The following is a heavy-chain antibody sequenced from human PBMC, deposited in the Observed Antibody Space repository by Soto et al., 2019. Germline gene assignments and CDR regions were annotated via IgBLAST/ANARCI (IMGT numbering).Heavy chain of an antibody. CDR1: GFTFSSYD. CDR3: AREAIAVAAWVFDY. D-gene: IGHD6-19*01. V-gene: IGHV3-30-3*01. Sequence: GGSLRLSCAASGFTFSSYDMHWVRQAPGKGLEWVAVISYDGSNKYYADSVKGRFTISRDNSKNTLYLQMNSLRAEDTAVYYCAREAIAVAAWVFDYWGQGTLVTVSS. J-gene: IGHJ4*02. CDR2: ISYDGSNK.